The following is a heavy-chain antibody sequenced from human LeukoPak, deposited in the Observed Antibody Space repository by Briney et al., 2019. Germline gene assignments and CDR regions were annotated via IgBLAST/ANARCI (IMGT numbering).Heavy chain of an antibody. Sequence: GASVKVSCKASGDTFSNFGISWVRKAPGQGLEWMGWISGNNDNPNYGQKFQGRFTVTSDSSTRTAYMELKRLRSDDTAVYYCARDGTSTEDYWGRGTLVSVSS. J-gene: IGHJ4*02. CDR3: ARDGTSTEDY. V-gene: IGHV1-18*01. CDR2: ISGNNDNP. D-gene: IGHD2-2*01. CDR1: GDTFSNFG.